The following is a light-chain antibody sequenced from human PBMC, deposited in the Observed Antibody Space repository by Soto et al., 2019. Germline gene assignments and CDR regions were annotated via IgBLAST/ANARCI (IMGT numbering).Light chain of an antibody. CDR1: QDINNY. CDR3: QQYENLPLT. J-gene: IGKJ4*01. CDR2: DAS. V-gene: IGKV1-33*01. Sequence: DIQMTQSPSSLSASVGDRVTITCQASQDINNYLNWYQQKPGKAPKFLIHDASNLETGVPSRFSGSGSGTHFTFTISSLQPEDIATYYCQQYENLPLTFGGGTKVEIK.